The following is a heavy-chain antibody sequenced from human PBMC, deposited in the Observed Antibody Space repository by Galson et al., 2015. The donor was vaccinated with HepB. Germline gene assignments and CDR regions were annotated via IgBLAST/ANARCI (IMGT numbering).Heavy chain of an antibody. Sequence: SLRLSCAASGFTVSSNYMSWIRQAPGKGLEWVSVIYSGGSTYYADSVKGRFTISRDNSKNTLYLQMNSLRAEDTAVYYCASRIRFPAGYGGGWGQGTLVTVSS. D-gene: IGHD3-9*01. J-gene: IGHJ4*02. CDR2: IYSGGST. CDR1: GFTVSSNY. V-gene: IGHV3-53*01. CDR3: ASRIRFPAGYGGG.